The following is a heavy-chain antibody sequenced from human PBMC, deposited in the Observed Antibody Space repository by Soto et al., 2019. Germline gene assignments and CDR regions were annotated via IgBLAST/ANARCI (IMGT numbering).Heavy chain of an antibody. D-gene: IGHD5-12*01. Sequence: LRLSFAASGFTFTSHWMSWVRQAPGKGLEWVANINQEGSETHYVDSVKGRFTISRGNAENSLYLQMNSLRAEDTAVYYCAKGDLDIVATIIDYWGQGTLVTVSS. CDR2: INQEGSET. V-gene: IGHV3-7*03. J-gene: IGHJ4*02. CDR3: AKGDLDIVATIIDY. CDR1: GFTFTSHW.